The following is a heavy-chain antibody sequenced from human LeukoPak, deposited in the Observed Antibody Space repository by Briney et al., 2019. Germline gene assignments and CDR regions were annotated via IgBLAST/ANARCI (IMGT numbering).Heavy chain of an antibody. CDR3: ARHVAGHFDY. Sequence: SETLSLTCTVSGGSISSGSYYWSWIRQPAGKGLEWIGRIYTSGSTNYNPSLKSRVTISVDTSKNQFSLKLSSVTAADTAVYYCARHVAGHFDYWGQGTLVTVSS. V-gene: IGHV4-61*02. J-gene: IGHJ4*02. D-gene: IGHD2-21*01. CDR2: IYTSGST. CDR1: GGSISSGSYY.